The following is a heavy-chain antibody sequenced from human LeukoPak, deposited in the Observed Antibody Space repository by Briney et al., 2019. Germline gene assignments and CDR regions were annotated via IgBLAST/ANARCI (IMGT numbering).Heavy chain of an antibody. CDR2: ISGSGGNT. D-gene: IGHD6-13*01. Sequence: GGSLRLSCAASGFNFSSYAMSWVRPAPGKGLEWVSGISGSGGNTYYADSVKGRFTISRDNSNNTLYLQMNSLRAEDTAVYYCARHSRGRWYVFDYWGQGTLVTVSS. CDR1: GFNFSSYA. J-gene: IGHJ4*02. V-gene: IGHV3-23*01. CDR3: ARHSRGRWYVFDY.